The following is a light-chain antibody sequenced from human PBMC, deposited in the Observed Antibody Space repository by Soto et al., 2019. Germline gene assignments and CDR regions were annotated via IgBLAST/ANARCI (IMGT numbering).Light chain of an antibody. J-gene: IGKJ1*01. V-gene: IGKV3-20*01. CDR2: GAS. CDR3: HQYGSAPAWT. Sequence: EIVLTQSPGTLSLFPGERATLSCRASQSISSSYIAWYQQKPGQAPRLLIYGASSRATGIPDRFSAAGPAKDFTLTISRLEPEDFEVYYCHQYGSAPAWTFGQGTKVAIK. CDR1: QSISSSY.